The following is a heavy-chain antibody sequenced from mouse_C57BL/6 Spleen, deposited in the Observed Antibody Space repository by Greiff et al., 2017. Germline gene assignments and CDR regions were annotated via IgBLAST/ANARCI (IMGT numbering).Heavy chain of an antibody. CDR3: ARRADGGFAY. CDR1: GFSLTSYG. Sequence: LPQSGPGLVQPSQSLSITCTVSGFSLTSYGVHWVRQSPGKGLEWLGVIWSGGSTDYNAAFISRLSISKDNSKSQVFFKMNSLQADDTAIYYCARRADGGFAYWGQGTLVTVSA. V-gene: IGHV2-2*01. CDR2: IWSGGST. J-gene: IGHJ3*01.